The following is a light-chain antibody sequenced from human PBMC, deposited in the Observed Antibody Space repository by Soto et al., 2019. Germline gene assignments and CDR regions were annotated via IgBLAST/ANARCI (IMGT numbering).Light chain of an antibody. CDR1: QSVTTN. CDR2: GAS. Sequence: EKLMTQSPSTLSVSPGESVTLSCRASQSVTTNLAWYQQKPGQAPRLLIYGASTGATDIPARFSGGGSGTEFTLTISSLQSEDSAVYYCQQYYSWPLTFGQGTRLEIK. CDR3: QQYYSWPLT. J-gene: IGKJ5*01. V-gene: IGKV3-15*01.